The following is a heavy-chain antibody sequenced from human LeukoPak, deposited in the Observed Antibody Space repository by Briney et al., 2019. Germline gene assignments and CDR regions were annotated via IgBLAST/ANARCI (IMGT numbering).Heavy chain of an antibody. J-gene: IGHJ4*02. Sequence: ASVKVSCKASGYTFTSYGISWVRQAPGQGLEWMGWISAYNGNTNYAQKLQGRVTMTTDTSTSTAYMELRSLRSDDTAVYYCARDPTGAGTGGTFDYWGQGTLVTVSS. CDR1: GYTFTSYG. D-gene: IGHD6-19*01. V-gene: IGHV1-18*01. CDR2: ISAYNGNT. CDR3: ARDPTGAGTGGTFDY.